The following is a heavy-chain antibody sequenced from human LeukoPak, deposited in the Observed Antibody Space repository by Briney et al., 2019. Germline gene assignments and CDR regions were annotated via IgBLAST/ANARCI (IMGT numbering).Heavy chain of an antibody. V-gene: IGHV3-74*01. CDR2: INTDGSST. CDR3: AKVRRELPQHAFDI. J-gene: IGHJ3*02. D-gene: IGHD1-26*01. Sequence: PGGSLRLSCAASGFTFSSYWMHWVRQAPGKGLVWVSRINTDGSSTSYADSVKGRFTISRDNAKNTLYLQMNSLRAEDTAVYYCAKVRRELPQHAFDIWGQGTMVTVSS. CDR1: GFTFSSYW.